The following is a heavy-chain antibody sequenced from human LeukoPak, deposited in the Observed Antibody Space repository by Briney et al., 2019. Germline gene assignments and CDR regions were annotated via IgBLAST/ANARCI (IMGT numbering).Heavy chain of an antibody. V-gene: IGHV1-2*02. CDR1: GYTFAGYY. Sequence: ASVKDSCKASGYTFAGYYMHWVRQAPGQGLEWMGWINPNSGGTNYAQKFQGRVTMTRDTSISTAYMELSRLRSDDTAVYYCARGEAYYDFWSGRNYGMDVWGQGTTVTVSS. J-gene: IGHJ6*02. CDR2: INPNSGGT. CDR3: ARGEAYYDFWSGRNYGMDV. D-gene: IGHD3-3*01.